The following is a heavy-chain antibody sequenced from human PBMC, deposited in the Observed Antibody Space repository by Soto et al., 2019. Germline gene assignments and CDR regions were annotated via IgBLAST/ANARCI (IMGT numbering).Heavy chain of an antibody. J-gene: IGHJ3*02. CDR3: ARGQDYYDSSGYYDAFDI. D-gene: IGHD3-22*01. Sequence: GGSLRLSCAASGFTVSSNYMSWVRQAPGKGLEWVSVIYSGGSTYYADSVKGRFTISRDNSKNTLYLQMNSLRAEDTAVYYCARGQDYYDSSGYYDAFDIWGQGTMVTVSS. CDR1: GFTVSSNY. V-gene: IGHV3-53*01. CDR2: IYSGGST.